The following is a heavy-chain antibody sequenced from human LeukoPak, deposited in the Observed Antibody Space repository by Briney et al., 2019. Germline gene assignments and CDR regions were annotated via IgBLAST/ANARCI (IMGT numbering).Heavy chain of an antibody. Sequence: PGGSLRLSCAASGLTFSSYWMSWVRQAPGKGLEWVGRIRSNSDGGTIDYAAPVKGRFTLSRDDSKTTLYLQMNSLQTEDTAVYYCATDFYDCTWGQGTLVTVSS. D-gene: IGHD3-22*01. J-gene: IGHJ5*02. CDR1: GLTFSSYW. V-gene: IGHV3-15*01. CDR3: ATDFYDCT. CDR2: IRSNSDGGTI.